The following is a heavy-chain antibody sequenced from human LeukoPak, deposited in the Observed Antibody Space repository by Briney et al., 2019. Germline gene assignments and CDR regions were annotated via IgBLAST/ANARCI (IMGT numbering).Heavy chain of an antibody. CDR3: ARATLYGSGSSRAPYFDY. D-gene: IGHD3-10*01. CDR2: IYYSGST. V-gene: IGHV4-59*01. CDR1: GGSISSYY. Sequence: SETLSLTCTVSGGSISSYYWSWIRQPPGKGLEWIGYIYYSGSTNYIPSLKSRVTISVDTSKNQFSLKLSSVTAADTAVYYCARATLYGSGSSRAPYFDYWGQGTLVTVSS. J-gene: IGHJ4*02.